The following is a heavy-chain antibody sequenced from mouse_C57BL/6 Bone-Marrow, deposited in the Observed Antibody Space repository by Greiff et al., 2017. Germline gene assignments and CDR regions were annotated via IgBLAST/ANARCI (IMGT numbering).Heavy chain of an antibody. D-gene: IGHD1-3*01. V-gene: IGHV1-50*01. CDR1: GYTFTSYW. CDR2: IDPSDSYT. Sequence: QVQLKQPGAELVKPGASVKLSCKASGYTFTSYWMQWVKQRPGQGLEWIGEIDPSDSYTNYNQKFKGKATLTVDTSSSTAYMQLSSLTSEDSAVYYCARLSGLDYWGQGTTLTVSS. CDR3: ARLSGLDY. J-gene: IGHJ2*01.